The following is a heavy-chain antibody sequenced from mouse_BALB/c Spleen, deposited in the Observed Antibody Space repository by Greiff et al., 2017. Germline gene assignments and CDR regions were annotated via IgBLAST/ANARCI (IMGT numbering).Heavy chain of an antibody. Sequence: EVQLVESGPGLVKPSQSLSLTCTVTGYSITSDYAWNWIRQFPGNKLEWMGYISYSGSTSYNPSLKSRISITRDTSKNQFFLQLNSVTTEDTATYYCARRPNWDGYAMDYWGQGTSVTVSS. CDR3: ARRPNWDGYAMDY. D-gene: IGHD4-1*01. CDR1: GYSITSDYA. J-gene: IGHJ4*01. V-gene: IGHV3-2*02. CDR2: ISYSGST.